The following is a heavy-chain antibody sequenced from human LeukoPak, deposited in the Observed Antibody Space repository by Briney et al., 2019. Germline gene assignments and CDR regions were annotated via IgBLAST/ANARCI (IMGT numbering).Heavy chain of an antibody. CDR1: GFTFSSYS. Sequence: GGSLRLSRAASGFTFSSYSMNWVRQAPGKGLEWVSSISSSSSYIYYADSVKGRFTIFRDNAKNSLYLQMNSLRAEDTAVYYCARAGSQTGYYYYMDVWGKGTTVTVSS. J-gene: IGHJ6*03. CDR2: ISSSSSYI. CDR3: ARAGSQTGYYYYMDV. D-gene: IGHD1-26*01. V-gene: IGHV3-21*01.